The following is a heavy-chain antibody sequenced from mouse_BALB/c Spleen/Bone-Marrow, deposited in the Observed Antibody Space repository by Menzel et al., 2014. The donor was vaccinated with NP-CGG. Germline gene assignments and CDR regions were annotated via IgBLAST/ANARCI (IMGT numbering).Heavy chain of an antibody. CDR3: ARTYGNYGGVDY. CDR1: GYTFTSYW. J-gene: IGHJ4*01. D-gene: IGHD2-1*01. CDR2: IYPGDGDT. V-gene: IGHV1-87*01. Sequence: VQLQQSGAELARPGTSVKLSCKASGYTFTSYWIQWVKQRPGQGLEWIGAIYPGDGDTRYTQRFKGKATLTADKSSSTAYMQFSSLASEDSAVYYCARTYGNYGGVDYWGQGTSVTVSS.